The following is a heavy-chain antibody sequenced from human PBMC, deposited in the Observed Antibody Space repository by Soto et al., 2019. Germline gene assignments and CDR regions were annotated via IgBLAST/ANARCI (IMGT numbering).Heavy chain of an antibody. Sequence: QEQLVQSGAEVKRPGASVKVSCRASGYNFMASNINWVRQAAGQGPEWMGWMNPANGNAAYARKFQGRVTMTRDISTDTAYMELGGLSSGDTAIYYCARAVGIAVTGLDLWGPGTLVTVSS. J-gene: IGHJ5*02. CDR2: MNPANGNA. CDR1: GYNFMASN. V-gene: IGHV1-8*01. CDR3: ARAVGIAVTGLDL. D-gene: IGHD6-19*01.